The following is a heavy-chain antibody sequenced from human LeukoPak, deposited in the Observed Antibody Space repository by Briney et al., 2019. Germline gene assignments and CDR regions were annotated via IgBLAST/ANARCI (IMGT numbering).Heavy chain of an antibody. CDR2: ISYDRDIR. J-gene: IGHJ4*02. CDR1: GFIFSSYA. D-gene: IGHD6-6*01. CDR3: VRASSSSPDY. Sequence: PGGSLRLSCAASGFIFSSYAMHWVRQAPGKGLEWVAVISYDRDIRYYADSVRGRFTISTDNSKNTLFLQMNSLRVEDTAMYYCVRASSSSPDYWGQGTLVTVSS. V-gene: IGHV3-30*03.